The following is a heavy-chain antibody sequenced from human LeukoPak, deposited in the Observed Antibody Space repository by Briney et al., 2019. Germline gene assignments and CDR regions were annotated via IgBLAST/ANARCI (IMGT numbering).Heavy chain of an antibody. D-gene: IGHD3-9*01. J-gene: IGHJ4*02. CDR3: ARHSRTYYDILTGPYGGYFDY. CDR2: INHSGST. CDR1: GFTFSNAW. V-gene: IGHV4-34*01. Sequence: GSLRLSCAASGFTFSNAWMSWIRQPPGKGLEWIGEINHSGSTNYNPSLKSRVTVSVDTSKYQFSLRVSSVTAADTAVYHCARHSRTYYDILTGPYGGYFDYWGQRTLVTVSS.